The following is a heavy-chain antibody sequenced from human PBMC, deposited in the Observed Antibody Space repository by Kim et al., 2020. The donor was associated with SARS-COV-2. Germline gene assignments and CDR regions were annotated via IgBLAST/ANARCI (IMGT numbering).Heavy chain of an antibody. D-gene: IGHD2-2*01. CDR3: AKLAVVVPAAIFPPNWYFDL. V-gene: IGHV3-23*01. J-gene: IGHJ2*01. Sequence: RFTISRDNSKNTLYLQMNSLRAEDTAVYYCAKLAVVVPAAIFPPNWYFDLWGRGTLVTVSS.